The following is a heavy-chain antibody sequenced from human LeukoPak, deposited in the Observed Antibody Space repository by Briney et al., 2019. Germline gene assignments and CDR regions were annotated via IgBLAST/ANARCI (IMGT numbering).Heavy chain of an antibody. Sequence: ASVKVSCKASGYTFTSYDINWVRQATGQGLEWMGWMNPNSGNTGYAQKFQGRATMTRNTSIGTAYMELSSLRSEDTAVYYCARGLDYYDSSGYYPPGYYWGQGTLVTVSS. J-gene: IGHJ4*02. CDR1: GYTFTSYD. D-gene: IGHD3-22*01. CDR3: ARGLDYYDSSGYYPPGYY. CDR2: MNPNSGNT. V-gene: IGHV1-8*01.